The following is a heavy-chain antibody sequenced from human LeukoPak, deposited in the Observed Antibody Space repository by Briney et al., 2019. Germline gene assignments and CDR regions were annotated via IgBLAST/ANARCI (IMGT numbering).Heavy chain of an antibody. Sequence: PSETLSLTCTVSGGSISSYYWSWIRQPPGKGLEWIGSIYYSGSTYYNPSLKSRVTISVDTSKNQFSLKLSSVTAADTAVYYCARSGRFGELLSFDPWGQGTLVTVSS. J-gene: IGHJ5*02. CDR3: ARSGRFGELLSFDP. CDR2: IYYSGST. CDR1: GGSISSYY. D-gene: IGHD3-10*01. V-gene: IGHV4-59*05.